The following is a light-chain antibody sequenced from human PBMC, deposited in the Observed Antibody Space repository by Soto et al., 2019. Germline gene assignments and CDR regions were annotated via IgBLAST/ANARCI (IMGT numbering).Light chain of an antibody. CDR3: QQRSNWPRWT. CDR1: QRVSSY. Sequence: IVLTQSPATLSLSPGERATLSCRASQRVSSYLAWYQQKPGQAPRLLIYDASNRATGIAARFSGSGSGTDFTLTISSVVPEDFVVFYCQQRSNWPRWTFGQGTKVEIK. CDR2: DAS. J-gene: IGKJ1*01. V-gene: IGKV3-11*01.